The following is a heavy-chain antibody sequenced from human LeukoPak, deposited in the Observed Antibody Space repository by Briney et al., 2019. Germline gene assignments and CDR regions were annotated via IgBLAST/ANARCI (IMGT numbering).Heavy chain of an antibody. CDR2: ISSSGSTI. J-gene: IGHJ6*03. CDR3: ARVRQYYDILTGWVYYYYYMDV. Sequence: GSLRLSCAASGFTFSSYEMNWVRQAPGKGLEWVSYISSSGSTIYYADSVKGRSTISRDNAKNSLYLQMNSLRAEDTAVYYCARVRQYYDILTGWVYYYYYMDVWGKGTTVTISS. CDR1: GFTFSSYE. V-gene: IGHV3-48*03. D-gene: IGHD3-9*01.